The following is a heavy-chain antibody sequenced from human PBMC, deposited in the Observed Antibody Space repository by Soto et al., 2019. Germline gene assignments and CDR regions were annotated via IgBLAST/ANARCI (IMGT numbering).Heavy chain of an antibody. Sequence: EVQLVESGGGLVQPGGSLRLSCAASGFTFSSYSMNWVHQAPGKGLEWVSYISSSSSTIYYADSVKGRFTISRDNAKNSLYLQMNSLRAEDTAVYYCARHPERIAQIGCFDPWGQGTLVTVSS. CDR2: ISSSSSTI. CDR1: GFTFSSYS. D-gene: IGHD6-13*01. J-gene: IGHJ5*02. CDR3: ARHPERIAQIGCFDP. V-gene: IGHV3-48*01.